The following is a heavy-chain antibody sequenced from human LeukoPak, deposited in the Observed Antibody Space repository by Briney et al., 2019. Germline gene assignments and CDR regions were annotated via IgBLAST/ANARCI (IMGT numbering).Heavy chain of an antibody. D-gene: IGHD3-22*01. CDR1: RGTFSSYG. Sequence: SVKVSCKASRGTFSSYGISWVRQAPGQGLEWLGGVIAIFGRVKYGQKFQGRATITTDESTSTAYMELSSLTSEDTGVYYCARGELGDSSGFSFFDYWGQGTLVTVSS. CDR2: VIAIFGRV. J-gene: IGHJ4*02. CDR3: ARGELGDSSGFSFFDY. V-gene: IGHV1-69*05.